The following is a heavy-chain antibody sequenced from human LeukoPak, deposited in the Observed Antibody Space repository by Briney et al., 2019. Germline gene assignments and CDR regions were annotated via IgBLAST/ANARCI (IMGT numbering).Heavy chain of an antibody. J-gene: IGHJ3*02. V-gene: IGHV3-7*01. Sequence: QPGGSLRLSCAASGFMFSTSWMTWVRQAPGKGLEWVANIRRDGTVKNYLDSVTGRFTVSRDNAKNSLYLQMNSLRAEDTAVYFCARDLNPYCGDNCYIDAFDIWGQGTMVTVSS. CDR1: GFMFSTSW. D-gene: IGHD2-21*01. CDR2: IRRDGTVK. CDR3: ARDLNPYCGDNCYIDAFDI.